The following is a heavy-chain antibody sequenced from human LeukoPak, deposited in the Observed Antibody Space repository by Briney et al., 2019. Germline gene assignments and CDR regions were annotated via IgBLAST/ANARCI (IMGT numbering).Heavy chain of an antibody. CDR1: GYTFTGYY. J-gene: IGHJ4*02. CDR2: INPNSGGT. V-gene: IGHV1-2*02. CDR3: ARTPTAHQIPTRNTFDY. D-gene: IGHD1-14*01. Sequence: ASVKVSCKASGYTFTGYYMHWVRQAPGHGLEWMGWINPNSGGTNYAQKFQGRVTMTRDTSISTDYMALSRLRSDDTAVYYCARTPTAHQIPTRNTFDYWGQGTLVTVSS.